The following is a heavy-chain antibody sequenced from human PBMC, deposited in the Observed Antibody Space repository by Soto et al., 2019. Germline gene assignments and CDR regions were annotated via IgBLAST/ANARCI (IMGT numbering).Heavy chain of an antibody. V-gene: IGHV4-59*08. CDR1: GGSISSYY. Sequence: ENLSLTCTVSGGSISSYYWSWIRQPPGKGLEWIGYIYYSGSTNYNPSLKSRVTISVDTSKNQFSLKLSSVTAADTAVYYCARLYCSSTSCYRSRTNNWFDPWGQGTLDTGSS. D-gene: IGHD2-2*01. CDR2: IYYSGST. J-gene: IGHJ5*02. CDR3: ARLYCSSTSCYRSRTNNWFDP.